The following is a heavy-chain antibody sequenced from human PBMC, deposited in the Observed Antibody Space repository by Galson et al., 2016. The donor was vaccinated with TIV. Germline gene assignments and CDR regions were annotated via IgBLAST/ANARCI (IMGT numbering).Heavy chain of an antibody. CDR1: GFIVNNNQ. V-gene: IGHV3-53*01. D-gene: IGHD3-3*01. J-gene: IGHJ6*02. CDR2: IYSDGRP. CDR3: ARDRYYDASGYYFYYYGMDV. Sequence: LRLSCAASGFIVNNNQMSWVRQAPGKGLEWISVIYSDGRPYYANSVAGRFTISRGDSKNTLYLQMTSLRAEDTAGYYCARDRYYDASGYYFYYYGMDVWGQGTTVTVS.